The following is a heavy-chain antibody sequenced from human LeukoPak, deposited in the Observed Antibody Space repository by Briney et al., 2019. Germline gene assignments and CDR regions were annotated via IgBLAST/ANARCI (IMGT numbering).Heavy chain of an antibody. CDR3: ARLTTNSRGTDY. D-gene: IGHD6-13*01. CDR2: IYYSGST. V-gene: IGHV4-39*01. CDR1: GRSISSSSYY. J-gene: IGHJ4*02. Sequence: PSETLSLTCTVSGRSISSSSYYCGWIRQPPGKGLEWIGSIYYSGSTYYNPSLKSRVTISVDTSKNQFSLKLSSVTAADTAVYYCARLTTNSRGTDYWGRGTLVTVSS.